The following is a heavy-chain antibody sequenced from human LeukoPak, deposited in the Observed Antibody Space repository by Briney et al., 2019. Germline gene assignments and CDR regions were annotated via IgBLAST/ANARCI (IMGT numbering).Heavy chain of an antibody. D-gene: IGHD4-11*01. J-gene: IGHJ4*02. V-gene: IGHV3-48*01. CDR2: IGSSSSPI. CDR3: ARDQAYSFDY. Sequence: GGSLRLSCAASGFTFSAYSMNWVRQAPEKGLEWVSYIGSSSSPIYYADSVKGRFTISRDNAENSLYLQMDSLRAEDTAVYYCARDQAYSFDYWGQGTLVTVSS. CDR1: GFTFSAYS.